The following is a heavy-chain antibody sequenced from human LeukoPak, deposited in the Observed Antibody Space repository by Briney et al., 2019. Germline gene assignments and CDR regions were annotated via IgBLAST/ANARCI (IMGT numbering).Heavy chain of an antibody. J-gene: IGHJ6*03. CDR2: ISYDGSNK. CDR3: ASGGSSYYYYMDV. Sequence: GGSLRLSCAASGFTFSSYGMHWVRQAPGKGLEWVAVISYDGSNKYYADSVKGRFTISRDNSKNTLYLQMNSLRAEDTAVYYCASGGSSYYYYMDVWGKGATVTISS. V-gene: IGHV3-30*03. D-gene: IGHD1-26*01. CDR1: GFTFSSYG.